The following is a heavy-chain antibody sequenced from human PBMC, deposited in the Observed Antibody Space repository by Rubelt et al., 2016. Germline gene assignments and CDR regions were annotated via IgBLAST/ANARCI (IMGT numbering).Heavy chain of an antibody. CDR3: ARHRGIYGSGGQPCDS. J-gene: IGHJ4*02. CDR2: ITSSSTFI. D-gene: IGHD3-16*01. Sequence: GLQWVASITSSSTFIYYSDSMEGRFIISRDNAKNSLYLQMNSLRAEDTAVYYCARHRGIYGSGGQPCDSWGQGTLVTVSS. V-gene: IGHV3-21*01.